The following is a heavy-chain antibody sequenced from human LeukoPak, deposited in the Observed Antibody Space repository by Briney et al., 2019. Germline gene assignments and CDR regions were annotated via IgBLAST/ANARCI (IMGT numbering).Heavy chain of an antibody. CDR1: GGSISSSSYY. CDR2: VYYSGST. D-gene: IGHD5-18*01. J-gene: IGHJ4*02. V-gene: IGHV4-39*01. Sequence: NPSETLSLTCTVSGGSISSSSYYWGWIRQPPGRGLEWIGSVYYSGSTYYNSSLKSRVTISVDTSKNQFSLKLSSVTAADTAVYYCARTFGYSYGYLDHWGQGTLVTVSS. CDR3: ARTFGYSYGYLDH.